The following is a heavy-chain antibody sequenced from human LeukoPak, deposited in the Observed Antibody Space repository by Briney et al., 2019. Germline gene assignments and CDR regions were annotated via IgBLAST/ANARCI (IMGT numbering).Heavy chain of an antibody. D-gene: IGHD4-17*01. CDR3: ATSPLTTVTTFYAFDI. J-gene: IGHJ3*02. CDR2: FDPEDGET. V-gene: IGHV1-24*01. CDR1: GYTLTELS. Sequence: GASVKVSCKVSGYTLTELSMHWVRQAPGKGLEWMGGFDPEDGETIYAQKFQGRVTMTEDTSTDTAYMELSSLRSEDTAVYYCATSPLTTVTTFYAFDIWGQATMVSVSS.